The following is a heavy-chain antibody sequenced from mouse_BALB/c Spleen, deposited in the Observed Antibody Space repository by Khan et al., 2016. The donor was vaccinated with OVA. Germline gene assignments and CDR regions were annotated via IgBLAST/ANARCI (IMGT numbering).Heavy chain of an antibody. CDR2: INPSSGHT. CDR1: GCTFSNYW. V-gene: IGHV1-7*01. J-gene: IGHJ2*01. CDR3: ARDRIDY. Sequence: VQLQQSGAELAKPGASVKMSCKASGCTFSNYWIHWVKQRPGQGLEWIGYINPSSGHTYYNQTFNDKATLTTDKSSSTAYMQLSSLTSEDSAVYYCARDRIDYWGQGTTLTVSS.